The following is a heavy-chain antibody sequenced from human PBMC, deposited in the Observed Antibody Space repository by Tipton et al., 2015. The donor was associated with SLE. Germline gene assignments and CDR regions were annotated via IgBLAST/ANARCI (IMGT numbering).Heavy chain of an antibody. CDR1: GFTLSDYY. Sequence: SLRLSCAASGFTLSDYYMSWIRQAPGKGLEWVSYISSSGSTIYYADSVKGRFTISRDNAKNSLYLQMNSLRAEDTAVYYCAKETLWAVASPMDVWGQGTTVTVSS. CDR3: AKETLWAVASPMDV. D-gene: IGHD6-19*01. V-gene: IGHV3-11*01. J-gene: IGHJ6*02. CDR2: ISSSGSTI.